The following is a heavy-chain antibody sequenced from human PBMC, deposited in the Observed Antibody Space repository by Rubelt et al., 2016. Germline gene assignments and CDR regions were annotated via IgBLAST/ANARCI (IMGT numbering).Heavy chain of an antibody. V-gene: IGHV4-39*07. Sequence: IYYSGSTYYNPSLKSRVTISVDTSKNQFSLKLSSVTAADTAVYYCARGAGAEGFYYDSSGYYCYFDPWGQGTLVPVSS. CDR2: IYYSGST. D-gene: IGHD3-22*01. CDR3: ARGAGAEGFYYDSSGYYCYFDP. J-gene: IGHJ5*02.